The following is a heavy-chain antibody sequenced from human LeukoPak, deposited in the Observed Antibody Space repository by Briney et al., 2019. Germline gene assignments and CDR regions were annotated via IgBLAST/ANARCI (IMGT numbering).Heavy chain of an antibody. D-gene: IGHD3-16*02. CDR2: IYYSGST. V-gene: IGHV4-31*03. J-gene: IGHJ3*02. Sequence: SHTLSLTCTVSGGSISSGGYYWSWIRQHPGKGLEWIGYIYYSGSTYYNPSLKSRVTISVDTSKNQFSLKLSSVTAADTAVYYCARVTYYDYVWGSYRYDAFDIWGQGTMVTVSS. CDR3: ARVTYYDYVWGSYRYDAFDI. CDR1: GGSISSGGYY.